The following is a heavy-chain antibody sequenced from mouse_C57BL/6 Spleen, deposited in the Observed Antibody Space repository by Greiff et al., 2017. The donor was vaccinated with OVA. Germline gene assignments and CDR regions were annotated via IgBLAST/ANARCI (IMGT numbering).Heavy chain of an antibody. D-gene: IGHD1-1*02. V-gene: IGHV1-18*01. CDR1: GYTFNDYY. Sequence: VQLKQSGPELVKPGASVKISCKASGYTFNDYYMDWVKQSPGKSLEWIGDIDPNNGGTNYNPKFQGKATLTADKSSSTAYLELRSLTSDDTAVYCCARWGSYCAIDDWGQGTSVTVSS. CDR2: IDPNNGGT. CDR3: ARWGSYCAIDD. J-gene: IGHJ4*01.